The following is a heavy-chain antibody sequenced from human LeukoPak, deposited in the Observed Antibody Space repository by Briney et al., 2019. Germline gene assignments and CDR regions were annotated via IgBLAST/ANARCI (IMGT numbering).Heavy chain of an antibody. CDR3: ARDPAGKYNWFDP. J-gene: IGHJ5*02. Sequence: GASVKVSCKASGFAFTGYYMHWVRQAPGQGLEWMGWINPNSGGTNYAQKFQGRVTMTRDTSISTAYMELSRLRSDDTAVYYCARDPAGKYNWFDPWGQGTLVTVSS. V-gene: IGHV1-2*02. CDR2: INPNSGGT. D-gene: IGHD2-2*01. CDR1: GFAFTGYY.